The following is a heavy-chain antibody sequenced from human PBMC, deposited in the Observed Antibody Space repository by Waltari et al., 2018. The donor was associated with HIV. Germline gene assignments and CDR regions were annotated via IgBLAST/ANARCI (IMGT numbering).Heavy chain of an antibody. D-gene: IGHD3-22*01. V-gene: IGHV3-7*01. CDR3: AREYFYESSGYYYRSTFDY. CDR1: GFTFSSHW. J-gene: IGHJ4*02. Sequence: EVQLVESGGGLVQPGESLRLSCAASGFTFSSHWMSGVRQAPGKGLEWVANIKPDGSETYYVDSVKGRFTISRDNAKTSLYLQMNSLRAEDTAVYFCAREYFYESSGYYYRSTFDYWGQGTLVTVSS. CDR2: IKPDGSET.